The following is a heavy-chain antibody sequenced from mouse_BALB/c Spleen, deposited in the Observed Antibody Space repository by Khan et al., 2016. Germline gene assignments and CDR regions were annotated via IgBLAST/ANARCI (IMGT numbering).Heavy chain of an antibody. V-gene: IGHV5-6-5*01. CDR2: ICTGDST. CDR1: GFTFRDYA. CDR3: ERDDYGNYGDYFDY. Sequence: EVKLEESGGGLVKPGGSLKLSCAASGFTFRDYAMSWVRQTPEKRLEWVASICTGDSTYYGDSVKGRFTISRDIARNILFLQMSSLRTEDTAMFYCERDDYGNYGDYFDYWGQGTTLTVSS. D-gene: IGHD2-1*01. J-gene: IGHJ2*01.